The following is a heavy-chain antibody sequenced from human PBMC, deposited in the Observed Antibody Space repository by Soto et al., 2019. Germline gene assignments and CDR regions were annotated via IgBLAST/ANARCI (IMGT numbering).Heavy chain of an antibody. V-gene: IGHV3-23*01. CDR2: IGESGTPT. D-gene: IGHD5-18*01. CDR1: RFIFSSYA. CDR3: ARYIPGVSYYGMDV. J-gene: IGHJ6*02. Sequence: GSLRLSGAASRFIFSSYAMNWVRQAPGKGLEWVSLIGESGTPTYYADSVKGRFTISRDNSGNTLFLEMYRLGAEDTDVYYCARYIPGVSYYGMDVWGQGTTVTVSS.